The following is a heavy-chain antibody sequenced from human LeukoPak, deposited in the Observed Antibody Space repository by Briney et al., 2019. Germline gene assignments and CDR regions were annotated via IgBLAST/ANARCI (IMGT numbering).Heavy chain of an antibody. Sequence: GGSLRLSCAASGFTFSDYYMSWIRQAPGKGLEWVSYISSSGSTIYYADSVKGRFTISRDNAKNSLYLQMNSLRAEDTAVYYCARDRSRYCSGGSCYAKYFDYWGQGTLVTVSS. CDR2: ISSSGSTI. V-gene: IGHV3-11*01. CDR1: GFTFSDYY. J-gene: IGHJ4*02. D-gene: IGHD2-15*01. CDR3: ARDRSRYCSGGSCYAKYFDY.